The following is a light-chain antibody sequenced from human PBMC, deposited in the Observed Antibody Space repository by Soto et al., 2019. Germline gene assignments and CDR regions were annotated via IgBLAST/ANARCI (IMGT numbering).Light chain of an antibody. V-gene: IGLV4-69*01. J-gene: IGLJ3*02. CDR2: LNSDGSH. CDR1: SWHSSYA. CDR3: QTWGTGIRV. Sequence: QPVLTQSPSASASLGASVKLTWTLSSWHSSYAIAWHQQQPEKGPRYLMKLNSDGSHSKGDGIPDRFSGSSSGAERYLTISSLQSEDEADYYCQTWGTGIRVFGGGTKLTVL.